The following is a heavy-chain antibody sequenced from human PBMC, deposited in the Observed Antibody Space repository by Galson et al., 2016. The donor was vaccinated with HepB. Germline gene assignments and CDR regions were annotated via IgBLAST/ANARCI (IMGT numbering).Heavy chain of an antibody. V-gene: IGHV5-51*01. CDR2: IYPGDSDT. D-gene: IGHD3-16*01. Sequence: QSGAEVKKAGESLKISCKGSGYSFSTPWIGWVRQMPGKGLEWMGSIYPGDSDTRYSPSFQGQVTISADKSISSAFLQWSSLKAADTAIYYCLSLKGGRDYWGQGTLVTVSS. CDR3: LSLKGGRDY. J-gene: IGHJ4*02. CDR1: GYSFSTPW.